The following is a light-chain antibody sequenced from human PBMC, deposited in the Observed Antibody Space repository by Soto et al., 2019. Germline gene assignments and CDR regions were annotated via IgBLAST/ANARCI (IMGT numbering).Light chain of an antibody. Sequence: QSALTQPASVSGSPGQSIAISCTGTSSDVGAYDYVSWYQQHPDRAPRLVIYEVSNRPSGVSNRFSGSKSVNTATLTISGLQAEDEADYYCASHTTTNTRVFGTGTKATV. CDR1: SSDVGAYDY. CDR2: EVS. J-gene: IGLJ1*01. V-gene: IGLV2-14*03. CDR3: ASHTTTNTRV.